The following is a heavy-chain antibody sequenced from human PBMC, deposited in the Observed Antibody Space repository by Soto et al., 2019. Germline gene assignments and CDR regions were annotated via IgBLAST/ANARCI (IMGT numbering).Heavy chain of an antibody. D-gene: IGHD3-3*01. Sequence: QVQLVESGGGVVQPGRSLRLSCAASGFTFSSHGMHWVRQAPGKGLEWVAVISSDERNKYYGDSVKGRFTISRDNSKNTLYPHMNSLRLEDTAVYSCARDQNVLRFLEWLTALDYWGQGTLVTGSS. CDR1: GFTFSSHG. CDR2: ISSDERNK. J-gene: IGHJ4*02. V-gene: IGHV3-30*03. CDR3: ARDQNVLRFLEWLTALDY.